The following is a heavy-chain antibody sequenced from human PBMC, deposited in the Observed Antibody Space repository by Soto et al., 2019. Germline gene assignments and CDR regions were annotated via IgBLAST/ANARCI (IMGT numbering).Heavy chain of an antibody. CDR3: ARGATRRANYFDY. J-gene: IGHJ4*02. V-gene: IGHV3-7*01. CDR2: IKQDGSEK. CDR1: GFTFSSYW. Sequence: GGSLRLSCAASGFTFSSYWMSWVRQAPGKGLEWVANIKQDGSEKYYVDSVKGRFTISRDNAKNSLYLQMNSLRAEDTAVYYCARGATRRANYFDYWGQGTLVTVSS.